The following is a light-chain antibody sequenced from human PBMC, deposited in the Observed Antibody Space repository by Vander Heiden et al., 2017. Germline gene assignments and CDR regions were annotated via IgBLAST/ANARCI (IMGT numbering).Light chain of an antibody. CDR1: QSVGTR. V-gene: IGKV1-39*01. CDR2: AAS. CDR3: QQSDSGPRT. Sequence: DVQMTQSPSSLSASVGDSVTITCRTSQSVGTRLNWYQQKPGKAPNLLIYAASNLQSGVPSRFIGDGSGTDFTLTISRLRPEDFATYFCQQSDSGPRTFGQGTRLEIK. J-gene: IGKJ2*02.